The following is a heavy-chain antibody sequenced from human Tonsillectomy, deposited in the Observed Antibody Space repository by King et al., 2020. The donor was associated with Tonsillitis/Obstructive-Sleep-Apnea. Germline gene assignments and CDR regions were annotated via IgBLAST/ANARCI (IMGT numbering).Heavy chain of an antibody. D-gene: IGHD2-8*01. CDR2: ILYDGSNK. Sequence: VQLVESGGGVVQPGRSLRLSCAASGFTFSSYGMHWVRQAPDKGLEWVALILYDGSNKYYADSVKGRFTISRDNSKNTLYLQINSLRAEDTAVYYCAKDAADAKMVPLMDVWGQGTTVTVSS. J-gene: IGHJ6*02. CDR3: AKDAADAKMVPLMDV. CDR1: GFTFSSYG. V-gene: IGHV3-30*18.